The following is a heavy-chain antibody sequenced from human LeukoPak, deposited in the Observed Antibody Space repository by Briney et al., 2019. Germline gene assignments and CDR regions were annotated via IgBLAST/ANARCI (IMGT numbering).Heavy chain of an antibody. D-gene: IGHD2-2*01. Sequence: GGSLRLSCAASGFTFSSYGMHWVRQAPGKGLEWVAVISYDGSNKYYADSVKGRFTISRDNSKNTLYLQMNSLRAEDTAVYYCAKDSKDIVVVPAAMAGGYYFDYWGQGTLVTVSS. J-gene: IGHJ4*02. V-gene: IGHV3-30*18. CDR1: GFTFSSYG. CDR3: AKDSKDIVVVPAAMAGGYYFDY. CDR2: ISYDGSNK.